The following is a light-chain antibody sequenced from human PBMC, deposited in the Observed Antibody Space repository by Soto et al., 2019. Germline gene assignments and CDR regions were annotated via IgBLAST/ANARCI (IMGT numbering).Light chain of an antibody. J-gene: IGLJ2*01. CDR1: NSDVGNYNY. CDR3: NSYTSSNTRI. Sequence: QSALTQPASVSGSPGQSTTISCTGTNSDVGNYNYVSWYQQHPGKAPKLIIYGVTNRPSGVSDRFSGSKSGNTASLTISGLQTEDEADYYCNSYTSSNTRIFGGGTKLTVL. CDR2: GVT. V-gene: IGLV2-14*01.